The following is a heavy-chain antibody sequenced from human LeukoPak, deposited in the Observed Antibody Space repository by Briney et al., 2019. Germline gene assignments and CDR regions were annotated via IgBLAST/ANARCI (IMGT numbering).Heavy chain of an antibody. CDR1: GYTFTSYY. V-gene: IGHV1-46*01. J-gene: IGHJ4*02. CDR3: ASDGDYDRLYFDY. D-gene: IGHD4-17*01. Sequence: ASVKVSCKASGYTFTSYYMHWVRQAPGQGLEWMGIINPSGGSTSYAQKFQGRVTMTRDTSISTAYMELSRLRSDDTAVYYCASDGDYDRLYFDYWGQGTLVTVSS. CDR2: INPSGGST.